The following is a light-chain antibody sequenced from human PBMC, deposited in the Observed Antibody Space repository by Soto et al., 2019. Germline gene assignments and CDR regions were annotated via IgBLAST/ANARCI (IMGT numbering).Light chain of an antibody. J-gene: IGKJ3*01. V-gene: IGKV3-20*01. Sequence: EIALTQSPGTLSLSPGDSATLSCRASQSVSSTFLAWYQQKPGQAPRLLIYGASSRAAGVPTRFSGSGSGTDFNLTISRLKPEDFAGYYCQQYGSSQFTCGPGNKVDMK. CDR2: GAS. CDR3: QQYGSSQFT. CDR1: QSVSSTF.